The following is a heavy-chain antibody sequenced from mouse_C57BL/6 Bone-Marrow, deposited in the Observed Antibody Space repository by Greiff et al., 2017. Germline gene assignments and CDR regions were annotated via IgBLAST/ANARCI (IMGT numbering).Heavy chain of an antibody. J-gene: IGHJ2*01. D-gene: IGHD2-3*01. CDR2: INPSDGGT. Sequence: QVQLQQPGTELVKPGASVKLSCTASGFTFTSYWMHWVKQRPGPGLEWIGKINPSDGGTNYNEKFQSKATLTVDKSSNTAYMQLSSLTAEDTAVYYCARGRWLGSDWGQGTTLTVSA. V-gene: IGHV1-53*01. CDR3: ARGRWLGSD. CDR1: GFTFTSYW.